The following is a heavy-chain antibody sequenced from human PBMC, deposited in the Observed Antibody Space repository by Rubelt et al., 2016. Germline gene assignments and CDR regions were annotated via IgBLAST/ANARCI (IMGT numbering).Heavy chain of an antibody. J-gene: IGHJ4*02. D-gene: IGHD1-26*01. CDR1: GFTFSSYA. CDR3: VRGWELLSSYFDY. V-gene: IGHV3-23*04. Sequence: EVQLVESGGGLVKPGGSLRLSCAASGFTFSSYAMSWVRQAPGKGLEWVSAISGSGGSTYYADSVKGRLTISRDNSKNTLYLQMNSLRAEDTAVYYCVRGWELLSSYFDYWGQGTLVTVSS. CDR2: ISGSGGST.